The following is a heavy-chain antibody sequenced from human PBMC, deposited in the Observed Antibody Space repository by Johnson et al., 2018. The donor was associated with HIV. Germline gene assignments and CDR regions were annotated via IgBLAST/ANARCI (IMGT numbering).Heavy chain of an antibody. Sequence: VQLVESGGDLVKPGGSLRLSCAASGFTFSNAWMSWVRQAPGKGLEWVGHIKSRTDGGTTDYAAPVKGRFTIARDDSKNTLYLQMNSLKTEDTAVYYCTTARTYFWGQGTIVTVSS. D-gene: IGHD2-8*01. CDR2: IKSRTDGGTT. V-gene: IGHV3-15*01. J-gene: IGHJ3*01. CDR3: TTARTYF. CDR1: GFTFSNAW.